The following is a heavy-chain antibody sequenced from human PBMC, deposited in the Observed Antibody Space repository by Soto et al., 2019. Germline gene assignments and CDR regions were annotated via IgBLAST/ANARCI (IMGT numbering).Heavy chain of an antibody. CDR2: ISGSGGST. Sequence: PGGSLRLSCAASGFTFSSYTMNWVRQAPGKGLEWVSAISGSGGSTYYADSVKGRFTISRDNSKNTLYLQMNSLRAEDTAVYYCAKGQFWMPPGNAFGIWGQGTMVTVSS. CDR3: AKGQFWMPPGNAFGI. CDR1: GFTFSSYT. D-gene: IGHD3-3*02. V-gene: IGHV3-23*01. J-gene: IGHJ3*02.